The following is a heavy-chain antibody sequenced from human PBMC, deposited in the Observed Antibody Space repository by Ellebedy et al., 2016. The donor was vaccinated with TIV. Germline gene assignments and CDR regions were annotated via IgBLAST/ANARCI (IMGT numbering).Heavy chain of an antibody. V-gene: IGHV1-18*01. CDR3: ARGSDSAIPQFDY. CDR1: GYTFTSYG. Sequence: ASVKVSCKASGYTFTSYGISWVRQAPGQGLEWMGWISSYNGKTNSTQKLQGRVTMTTDTSTSTAYMELRSLRSDDTAVYYCARGSDSAIPQFDYWGQGTLVTVSS. D-gene: IGHD2-2*02. CDR2: ISSYNGKT. J-gene: IGHJ4*02.